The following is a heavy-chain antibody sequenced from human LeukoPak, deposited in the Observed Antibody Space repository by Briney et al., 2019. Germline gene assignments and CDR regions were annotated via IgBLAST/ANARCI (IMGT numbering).Heavy chain of an antibody. Sequence: ETLSPTCTVSGGSISSYYWSWIRQPPGKGLEWIGYIYYSGSTNYNPSLKSRVTISVDTSKNQFSLKLSSVTAADTAVYYCARTWILTGLVYFDYWGQGTLVTVSS. D-gene: IGHD3-9*01. CDR3: ARTWILTGLVYFDY. CDR1: GGSISSYY. V-gene: IGHV4-59*01. J-gene: IGHJ4*02. CDR2: IYYSGST.